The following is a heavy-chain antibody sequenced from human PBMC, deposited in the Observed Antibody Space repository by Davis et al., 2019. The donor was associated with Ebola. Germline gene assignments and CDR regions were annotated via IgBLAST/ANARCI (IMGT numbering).Heavy chain of an antibody. D-gene: IGHD3-9*01. Sequence: GGSLRLSCAASGFTFSSYGMHWVRQAPGKGLEWVAVISYDGSNKYYADSVKGRFTISRDNSKNTLYLQMNSLRAEDTAVYYCARVPIGHFDWLLSLWGQGTLVTVSS. V-gene: IGHV3-30*03. CDR3: ARVPIGHFDWLLSL. CDR1: GFTFSSYG. J-gene: IGHJ4*02. CDR2: ISYDGSNK.